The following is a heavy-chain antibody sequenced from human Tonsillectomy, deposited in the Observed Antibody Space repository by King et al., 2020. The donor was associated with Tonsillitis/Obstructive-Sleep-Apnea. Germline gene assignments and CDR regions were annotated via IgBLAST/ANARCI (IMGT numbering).Heavy chain of an antibody. Sequence: VQLVESGGGVVQPGRSLRLSCAASGFTFSSYAMHWVRQAPGKGLEWVAVISYDGSNKSYADSVKGRFTISRDNSKNTLYLQMNSLRAEDTAVYYCAVDLSRAGPIYYYMDVWGKGTTVTVSS. J-gene: IGHJ6*03. V-gene: IGHV3-30*01. CDR1: GFTFSSYA. CDR2: ISYDGSNK. CDR3: AVDLSRAGPIYYYMDV.